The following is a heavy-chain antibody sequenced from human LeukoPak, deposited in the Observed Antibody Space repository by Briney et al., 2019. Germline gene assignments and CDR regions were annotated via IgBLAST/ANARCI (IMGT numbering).Heavy chain of an antibody. V-gene: IGHV4-61*01. CDR3: AAGDCSSTSCYGWEVFDY. CDR1: GGSINSSSYY. CDR2: IYYSGST. Sequence: SETLSLTCTVSGGSINSSSYYWSWIRQPPGRGLEWVGYIYYSGSTNYNPSLKSRVTISVDTSKNQFSLKLNSVTAADTAVYYCAAGDCSSTSCYGWEVFDYWGQGTLVTVSS. J-gene: IGHJ4*02. D-gene: IGHD2-2*01.